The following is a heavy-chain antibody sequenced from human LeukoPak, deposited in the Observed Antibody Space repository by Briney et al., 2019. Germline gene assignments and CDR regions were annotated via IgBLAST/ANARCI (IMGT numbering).Heavy chain of an antibody. CDR3: ARSLIADGAFDI. D-gene: IGHD2-21*01. V-gene: IGHV3-21*01. CDR2: ISSSGSYI. CDR1: GFTFTTYT. Sequence: GGSLRLSCAASGFTFTTYTMNWVRQAPGKGLEWVSDISSSGSYIDYAGSVKGRFTISRENAKNSLFLQMSSLRVEDTAVYYCARSLIADGAFDIWGQGTMVTVSS. J-gene: IGHJ3*02.